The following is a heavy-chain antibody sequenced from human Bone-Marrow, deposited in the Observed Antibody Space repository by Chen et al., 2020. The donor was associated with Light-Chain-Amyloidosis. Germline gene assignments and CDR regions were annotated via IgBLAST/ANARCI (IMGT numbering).Heavy chain of an antibody. D-gene: IGHD1-26*01. J-gene: IGHJ5*02. Sequence: QVQRVESGGGVVQPGRSLRLSCAASGFTFSSYAMHWVRQAPGKGLEWVAVISYDGSNKYYADSVKGRFTISRDNSKNTLYLQMNSLRAEDTAVYYCARGGAGGQGWFDPWGQGTLVTVSS. CDR3: ARGGAGGQGWFDP. CDR1: GFTFSSYA. V-gene: IGHV3-30*01. CDR2: ISYDGSNK.